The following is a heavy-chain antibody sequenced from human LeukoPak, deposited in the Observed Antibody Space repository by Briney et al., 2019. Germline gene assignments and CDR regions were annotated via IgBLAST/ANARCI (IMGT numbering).Heavy chain of an antibody. CDR3: AKDGTGQQLAYYFDY. D-gene: IGHD6-13*01. Sequence: GGSLRLSCAASGFTFDDYAMHWVRQAPGKGLEWVSGISWNSGSIGYADSVKGRFTISRDNSKNTLYLQMNSLRAEDTAVYYCAKDGTGQQLAYYFDYWGQGTLVTVSS. J-gene: IGHJ4*02. CDR1: GFTFDDYA. CDR2: ISWNSGSI. V-gene: IGHV3-9*01.